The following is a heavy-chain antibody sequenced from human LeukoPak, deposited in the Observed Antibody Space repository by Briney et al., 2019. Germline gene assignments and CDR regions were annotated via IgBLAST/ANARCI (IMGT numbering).Heavy chain of an antibody. CDR1: GFTFSSYG. J-gene: IGHJ6*03. D-gene: IGHD2-2*01. CDR2: IRYDGSNK. CDR3: AKVGSLGSEGPAAIYYYYYMDV. V-gene: IGHV3-30*02. Sequence: GGSLRLSCAASGFTFSSYGMHWVRQAPGKGLEWVAFIRYDGSNKYYADSVKDRFTISRDNSKNTLYLQMNSLRAEDTAVYYCAKVGSLGSEGPAAIYYYYYMDVWGKGTTVTVSS.